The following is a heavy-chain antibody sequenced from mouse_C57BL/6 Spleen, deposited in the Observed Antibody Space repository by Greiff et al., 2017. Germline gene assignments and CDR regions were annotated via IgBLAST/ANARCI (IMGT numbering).Heavy chain of an antibody. D-gene: IGHD2-4*01. CDR2: INPSSGYT. V-gene: IGHV1-7*01. J-gene: IGHJ3*01. Sequence: QVQLQQSGAELAKPGASVKLSCKASGYTFTSYWMHWVKQRPGQGLEWIGYINPSSGYTKYNQKFKDKATLTADTSSSTAYMQLSSLTYEDSAVYYCARWDDYDGVWFAGWGQGTLVTVSA. CDR1: GYTFTSYW. CDR3: ARWDDYDGVWFAG.